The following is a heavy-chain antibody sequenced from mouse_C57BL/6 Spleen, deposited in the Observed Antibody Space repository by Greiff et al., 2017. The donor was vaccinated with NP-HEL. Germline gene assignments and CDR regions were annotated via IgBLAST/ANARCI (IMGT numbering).Heavy chain of an antibody. D-gene: IGHD1-1*01. V-gene: IGHV2-2*01. CDR1: GFSLTSYG. Sequence: VQLVESGPGLVQPSQSLSITCTVSGFSLTSYGVHWVRQSPGKGLEWLGVIWSGGSTDYNAAFISRLSISKDNSKSQVFFKMNSLQADDTAIYYCARNGGYYGSSPYYFDYWGQGTTLTVSS. CDR2: IWSGGST. CDR3: ARNGGYYGSSPYYFDY. J-gene: IGHJ2*01.